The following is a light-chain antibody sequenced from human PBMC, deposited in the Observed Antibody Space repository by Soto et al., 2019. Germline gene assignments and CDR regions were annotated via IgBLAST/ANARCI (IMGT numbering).Light chain of an antibody. CDR2: EGS. V-gene: IGLV2-14*02. CDR3: SSYTSGSVL. Sequence: QSALTQPASVSGSPGQSITISCTGTNNDVVNFDLVSWYQQHPGKAPKLIIYEGSKRPSGISTRFSGSKSGNMASVTISGLQAEDEADYYCSSYTSGSVLFGGGTQLTVL. J-gene: IGLJ2*01. CDR1: NNDVVNFDL.